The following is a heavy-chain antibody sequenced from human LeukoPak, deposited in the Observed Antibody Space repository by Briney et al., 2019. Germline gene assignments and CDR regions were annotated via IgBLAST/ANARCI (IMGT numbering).Heavy chain of an antibody. CDR1: VYTYTSYG. D-gene: IGHD5-18*01. Sequence: ASVKVSCKASVYTYTSYGISWVRQTPGQGLEWMGWISAYNGNTNYAQKLQGRVTMTTDTSTSTAYMELRSLRSDDTAVYYCARVDTAMVTDFDYWGQGTLVTVSS. J-gene: IGHJ4*02. V-gene: IGHV1-18*04. CDR2: ISAYNGNT. CDR3: ARVDTAMVTDFDY.